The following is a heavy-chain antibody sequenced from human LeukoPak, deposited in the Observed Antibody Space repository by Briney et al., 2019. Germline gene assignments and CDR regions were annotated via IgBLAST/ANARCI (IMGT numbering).Heavy chain of an antibody. D-gene: IGHD2-8*01. CDR2: IFYSGDT. V-gene: IGHV4-59*01. CDR3: ASAPNRYFFDY. Sequence: SETLSLTCTVSGGSINNFSWSWIRQPPGKGLEWIGYIFYSGDTNYNPSLKSRVTISLDSSAGQFSLRLRSVSPADTAVYYCASAPNRYFFDYWGQGSLVTVSS. J-gene: IGHJ4*02. CDR1: GGSINNFS.